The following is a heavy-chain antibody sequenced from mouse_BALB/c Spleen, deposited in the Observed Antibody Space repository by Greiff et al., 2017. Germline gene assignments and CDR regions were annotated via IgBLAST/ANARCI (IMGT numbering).Heavy chain of an antibody. Sequence: VQGVESGPGLVQPSQSLSITCTVSGFSLTSYGVHWVRQSPGKGLEWLGVIWSGGSTDYNAAFISRLSISKDNSKSQVFFKMNSLQANDTAIYYCARTPYYGSSDYYAMDYWGQGTSVTVSS. J-gene: IGHJ4*01. CDR3: ARTPYYGSSDYYAMDY. V-gene: IGHV2-2*02. CDR2: IWSGGST. CDR1: GFSLTSYG. D-gene: IGHD1-1*01.